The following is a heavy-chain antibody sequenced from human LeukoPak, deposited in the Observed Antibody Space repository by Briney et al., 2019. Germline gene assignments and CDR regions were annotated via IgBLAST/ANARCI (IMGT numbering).Heavy chain of an antibody. CDR2: IYYSGST. CDR3: ARRANWGHDAFDI. J-gene: IGHJ3*02. Sequence: SETLSLTCTVSGGSISSYYWSWLRQPPGKGLEWIGYIYYSGSTNYNPSLKSRVTISVDTSKNQFSLKLSSVTAADTAVYYCARRANWGHDAFDIWGQGTMVTVSS. V-gene: IGHV4-59*01. D-gene: IGHD7-27*01. CDR1: GGSISSYY.